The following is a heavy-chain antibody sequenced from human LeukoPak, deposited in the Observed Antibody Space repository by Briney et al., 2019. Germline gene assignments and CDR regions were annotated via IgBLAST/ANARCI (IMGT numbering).Heavy chain of an antibody. J-gene: IGHJ4*02. D-gene: IGHD4-17*01. CDR1: GHTFTGYY. CDR3: ARDYDYGDFDY. V-gene: IGHV1-2*02. Sequence: ASVKVSCEASGHTFTGYYMHWVRQAPGQGLEWMGWINPNSGGTNYAQKFQGRVTMTRDTSISTAYMELSRLRSDDTAVYYCARDYDYGDFDYWGQGTLVTVSS. CDR2: INPNSGGT.